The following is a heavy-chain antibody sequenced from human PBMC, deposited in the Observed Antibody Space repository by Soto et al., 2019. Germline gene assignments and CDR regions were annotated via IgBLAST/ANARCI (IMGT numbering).Heavy chain of an antibody. D-gene: IGHD2-8*02. J-gene: IGHJ6*04. CDR2: INHSGST. CDR3: ERQAGGYGIDV. CDR1: GGSFSGYY. Sequence: PSETLSLTCAVYGGSFSGYYWSWIRQPPGKGLEWIGEINHSGSTNYNPSLKSRVTISVDTFKNRFSLKLTSVTAADTAVYYCERQAGGYGIDVWGEGTTVTVYS. V-gene: IGHV4-34*01.